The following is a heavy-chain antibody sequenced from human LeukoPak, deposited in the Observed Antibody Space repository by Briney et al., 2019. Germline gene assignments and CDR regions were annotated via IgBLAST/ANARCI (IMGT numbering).Heavy chain of an antibody. D-gene: IGHD4-17*01. J-gene: IGHJ4*02. CDR1: GFTFSRYG. V-gene: IGHV3-23*01. Sequence: GGSLRLSCADYGFTFSRYGMHWVRQAPGRGLEWVSCISTSGGSTYYADSVKGRFTISRDNSKNTLYLQMNSLRAEDTALYYCAKVGTTTVTTWLDYWGQGTLVTVSS. CDR2: ISTSGGST. CDR3: AKVGTTTVTTWLDY.